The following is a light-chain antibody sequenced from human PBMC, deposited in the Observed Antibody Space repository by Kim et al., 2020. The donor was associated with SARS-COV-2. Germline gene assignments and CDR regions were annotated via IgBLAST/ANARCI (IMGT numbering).Light chain of an antibody. CDR1: QSVSSN. CDR3: QQYNNWPSLT. J-gene: IGKJ4*01. Sequence: EVVMTQSPATLSVSPGEGATLSCRASQSVSSNLAWYQQKRGQAPRLLIYDASTRATGISARFRGSGSGTEFTLTISSLQSEDFTVYYCQQYNNWPSLTFGGGTKVEIK. V-gene: IGKV3-15*01. CDR2: DAS.